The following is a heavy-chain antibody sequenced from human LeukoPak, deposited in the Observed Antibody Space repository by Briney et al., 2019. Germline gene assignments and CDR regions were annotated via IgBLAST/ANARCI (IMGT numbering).Heavy chain of an antibody. Sequence: GGSLRLSCAASGFTFSNHVMNWARQTPGKGLEWISSIGTTSRDMYYADSVRGRFIISRDNAKNSLYLQMNSLRAEDTAVYYCARDPPGGDFWSGYSIYWGQGTLVTVSS. V-gene: IGHV3-21*01. CDR1: GFTFSNHV. CDR2: IGTTSRDM. D-gene: IGHD3-3*01. CDR3: ARDPPGGDFWSGYSIY. J-gene: IGHJ4*02.